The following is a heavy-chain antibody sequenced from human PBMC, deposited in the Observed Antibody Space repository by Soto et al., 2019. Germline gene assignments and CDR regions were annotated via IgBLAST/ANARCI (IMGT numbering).Heavy chain of an antibody. CDR3: AKSTYCNGGSCFPQY. CDR2: ISYDGSDQ. V-gene: IGHV3-30*18. D-gene: IGHD2-15*01. CDR1: TFTFSDFG. Sequence: QVQVEEFGGGVVQPGRSLRLSCAGPTFTFSDFGFHWVRQAPGKGLEWVAMISYDGSDQYYGDSVQGRFTIYRDDSKNTVYLQMNSLRAVDTAMYYCAKSTYCNGGSCFPQYWGPGTLVTVSS. J-gene: IGHJ4*02.